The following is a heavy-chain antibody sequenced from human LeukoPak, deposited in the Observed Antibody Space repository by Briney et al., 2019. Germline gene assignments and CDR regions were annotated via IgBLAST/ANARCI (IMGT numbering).Heavy chain of an antibody. CDR2: IYGGNT. D-gene: IGHD1-26*01. CDR1: GGSISSYS. V-gene: IGHV4-59*08. J-gene: IGHJ4*02. CDR3: ARHQTGGTYPLDY. Sequence: PSETLSLTRTVSGGSISSYSWNWIRQPPGNGLEWIGRIYGGNTNYNPSLMSRVTISFDTSKNHLSLNLRSVTAADTAVYYCARHQTGGTYPLDYWGQGTLVTVSS.